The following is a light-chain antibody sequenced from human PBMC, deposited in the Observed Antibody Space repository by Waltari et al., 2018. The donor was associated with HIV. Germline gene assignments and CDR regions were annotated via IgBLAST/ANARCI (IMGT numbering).Light chain of an antibody. CDR1: RSAVGGYIY. V-gene: IGLV2-11*01. CDR2: DVN. Sequence: QSALTQPRSVSGSPGQSVTMSCRGTRSAVGGYIYVPSYQQHPGKAPKLMIYDVNKRPSGVPDRFSGSKSGNTASLTISGLQAEDEADYYCCSYAGSYSYVVLGGGTKLTVL. CDR3: CSYAGSYSYVV. J-gene: IGLJ2*01.